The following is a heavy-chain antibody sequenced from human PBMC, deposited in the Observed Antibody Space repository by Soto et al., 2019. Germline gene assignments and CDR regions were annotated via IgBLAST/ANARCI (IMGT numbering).Heavy chain of an antibody. Sequence: GESLKISCQGSGYSFASYWIGWVRQMPGKDLEWMGIIYPGDSDTRYSPSFQGEVTIAAYKSLRAADMQWMCLKASDTGLDYCALTRSFTLGFYYDGMDVWGQGTTVTVSS. J-gene: IGHJ6*02. V-gene: IGHV5-51*01. D-gene: IGHD6-6*01. CDR3: ALTRSFTLGFYYDGMDV. CDR2: IYPGDSDT. CDR1: GYSFASYW.